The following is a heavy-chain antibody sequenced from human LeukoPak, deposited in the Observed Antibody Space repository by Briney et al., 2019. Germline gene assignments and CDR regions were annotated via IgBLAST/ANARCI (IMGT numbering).Heavy chain of an antibody. CDR2: ISSSGSTI. CDR1: GFTFSDYY. D-gene: IGHD3-10*01. Sequence: GGSLRLSCAASGFTFSDYYMSWIRQAPGKGLEWVSYISSSGSTIYYADSVKGRFTISRDNAKNSLYLQMNSLRAEDTAVYYCAKSPRVRGAELYYFDYWGQGTLVTVSS. J-gene: IGHJ4*02. CDR3: AKSPRVRGAELYYFDY. V-gene: IGHV3-11*01.